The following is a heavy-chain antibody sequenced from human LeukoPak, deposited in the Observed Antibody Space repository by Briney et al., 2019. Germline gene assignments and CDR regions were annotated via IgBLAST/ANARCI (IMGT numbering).Heavy chain of an antibody. CDR1: GYTFSSYW. Sequence: GESLKISCKGSGYTFSSYWIGWVRQMPGKGLEWMGIIYPGDSDTRYSPSLQGQVTISVDTSIGTAYLQWSSLRASDTAIYYCARQNDFRLDYWGQGTLVTVSS. V-gene: IGHV5-51*01. J-gene: IGHJ4*02. CDR3: ARQNDFRLDY. D-gene: IGHD3-3*01. CDR2: IYPGDSDT.